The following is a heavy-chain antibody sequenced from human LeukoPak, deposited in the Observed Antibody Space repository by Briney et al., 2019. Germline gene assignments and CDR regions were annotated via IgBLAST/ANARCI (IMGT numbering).Heavy chain of an antibody. D-gene: IGHD1-26*01. CDR1: NDTFTIYD. CDR3: ARSTMGARRRYDY. V-gene: IGHV1-8*01. Sequence: AAVKVSCKASNDTFTIYDVNWVRQATGLGLEWMGWMNPNSGNTGYAQKFQGRVTMTMNSSISTAYMELTSPTSEDTAVYYCARSTMGARRRYDYWGQGTLVTVSS. J-gene: IGHJ4*02. CDR2: MNPNSGNT.